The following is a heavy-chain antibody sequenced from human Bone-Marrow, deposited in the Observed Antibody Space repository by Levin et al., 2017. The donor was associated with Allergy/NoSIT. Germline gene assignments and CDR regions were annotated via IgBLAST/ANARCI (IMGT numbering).Heavy chain of an antibody. CDR2: INSDGSST. J-gene: IGHJ5*02. Sequence: GGSLRLSCAASGFTFSNYWMHWVRQVPRKGLVWVARINSDGSSTYYADFVKGRFTVARDNAKNTLYLQMNSLTAADTAVYYCARGLEYSGLPWGQGTLVTVSS. V-gene: IGHV3-74*01. CDR3: ARGLEYSGLP. CDR1: GFTFSNYW. D-gene: IGHD5-12*01.